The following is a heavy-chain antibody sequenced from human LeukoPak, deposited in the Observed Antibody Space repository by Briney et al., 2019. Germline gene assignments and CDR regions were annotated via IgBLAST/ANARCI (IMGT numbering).Heavy chain of an antibody. Sequence: SETLSLTCTVSGGSISSGSYYWSWIRQPAGKGLEWIGRIYTSGSTNYNPSLKSRVTISVDTSKNQFSLNLSSVTAADTAVYYCAKVSGYSYGSFYYYYMDVWGKGTTVTVSS. CDR3: AKVSGYSYGSFYYYYMDV. V-gene: IGHV4-61*02. CDR2: IYTSGST. J-gene: IGHJ6*03. D-gene: IGHD5-18*01. CDR1: GGSISSGSYY.